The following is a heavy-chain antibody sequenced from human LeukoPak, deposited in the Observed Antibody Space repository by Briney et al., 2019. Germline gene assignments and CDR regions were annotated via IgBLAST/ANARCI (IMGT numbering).Heavy chain of an antibody. V-gene: IGHV4-38-2*02. CDR2: IYHSGST. CDR3: ARHHYESGIDWYFDL. Sequence: SETLSLTCTVSGYSISSGYYWGWIRQPPGKGLEWIGSIYHSGSTYYNPSLKSRVTISVDTSKNQFSLKLSSVTAADTAVYYCARHHYESGIDWYFDLWGRGTLVTVSS. D-gene: IGHD3-22*01. J-gene: IGHJ2*01. CDR1: GYSISSGYY.